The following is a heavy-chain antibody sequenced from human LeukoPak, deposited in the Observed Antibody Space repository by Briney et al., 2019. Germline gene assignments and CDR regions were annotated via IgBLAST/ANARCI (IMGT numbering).Heavy chain of an antibody. CDR1: GGTFSSYA. V-gene: IGHV1-69*05. Sequence: ASVKVSCKASGGTFSSYAISWVRQAPGQGLEWMGGIIPIFGTANYAQKFQGRVTITTDESTSTAYMELSSLRSEGTAVYYCARYYYDSSGYYYYFDYWGQGTLVTVSS. CDR2: IIPIFGTA. CDR3: ARYYYDSSGYYYYFDY. D-gene: IGHD3-22*01. J-gene: IGHJ4*02.